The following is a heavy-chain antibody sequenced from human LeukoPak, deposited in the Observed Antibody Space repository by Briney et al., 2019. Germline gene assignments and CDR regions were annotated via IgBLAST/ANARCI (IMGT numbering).Heavy chain of an antibody. CDR1: GCSFSCYY. J-gene: IGHJ4*02. CDR3: GRVSLGTVTTGAHFFDY. D-gene: IGHD4-17*01. CDR2: INHSGST. V-gene: IGHV4-34*01. Sequence: ASETVSLTCAVYGCSFSCYYWSWIRQPPGKGLEWIGEINHSGSTNYHPSLKSRVTITVDTSKNQFSLKVSLVTAADTAVYYCGRVSLGTVTTGAHFFDYGGEGTLVTLP.